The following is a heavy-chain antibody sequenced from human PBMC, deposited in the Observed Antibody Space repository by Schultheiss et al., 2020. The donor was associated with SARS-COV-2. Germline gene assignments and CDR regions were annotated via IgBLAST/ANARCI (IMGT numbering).Heavy chain of an antibody. Sequence: SETLSLTCTVSGGSISSGDYYWSWIRQPPGKGLDWIGYIYYSGSTYYNPSLKSRVTISVDTSKNQFSLKLSSVTAADTAVYYCARDDYVWGSYRYAGANWFDPWGQGTLVTVSS. CDR2: IYYSGST. CDR3: ARDDYVWGSYRYAGANWFDP. D-gene: IGHD3-16*02. J-gene: IGHJ5*02. CDR1: GGSISSGDYY. V-gene: IGHV4-30-4*02.